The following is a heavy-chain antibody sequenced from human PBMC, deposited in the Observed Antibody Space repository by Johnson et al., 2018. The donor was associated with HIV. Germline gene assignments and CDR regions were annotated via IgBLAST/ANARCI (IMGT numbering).Heavy chain of an antibody. J-gene: IGHJ3*01. D-gene: IGHD3-10*01. CDR2: IYSGGST. CDR3: AKWWFRELLPNAFDL. V-gene: IGHV3-66*02. CDR1: GFTVSSNY. Sequence: MLLVESGGGVVQPGRSLRLSCAASGFTVSSNYMSWVRQAPGKGLEWVSVIYSGGSTYYADSVKGRFTISRHNSKNTLYLQMNSLRAEDTAVYYCAKWWFRELLPNAFDLWGQGTMVTVSS.